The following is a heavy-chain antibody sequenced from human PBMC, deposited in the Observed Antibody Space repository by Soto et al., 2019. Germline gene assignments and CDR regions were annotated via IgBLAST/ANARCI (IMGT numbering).Heavy chain of an antibody. V-gene: IGHV3-30*18. CDR1: GFTFSSCG. CDR3: AKEGFNTTTAAGYLDY. J-gene: IGHJ4*02. D-gene: IGHD1-1*01. CDR2: TSNDGSIK. Sequence: PGGSLRLSCAASGFTFSSCGMHWVRQAPGTGLERVAVTSNDGSIKFYAESVKGRFSISRDNSKNIVYLQMNSLRADDTAVYYCAKEGFNTTTAAGYLDYWGQGTLVTVSS.